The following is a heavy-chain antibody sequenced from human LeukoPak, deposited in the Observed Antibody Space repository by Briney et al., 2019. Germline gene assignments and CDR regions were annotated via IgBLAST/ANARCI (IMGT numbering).Heavy chain of an antibody. CDR2: INPNSGGT. D-gene: IGHD5-12*01. CDR3: ARDYSGYDYFPDYYYGMDV. V-gene: IGHV1-2*02. Sequence: GASVKVSCKASGYTFTGYYMHWVRQAPGQGLEWMGWINPNSGGTNYAQKFQGRVTMTRDTSISTAYMELSRLRSDDTAVHYCARDYSGYDYFPDYYYGMDVWGQGTTVTVSS. J-gene: IGHJ6*02. CDR1: GYTFTGYY.